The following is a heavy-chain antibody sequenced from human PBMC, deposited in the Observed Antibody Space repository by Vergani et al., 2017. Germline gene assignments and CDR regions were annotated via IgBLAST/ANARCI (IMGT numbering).Heavy chain of an antibody. CDR3: ARELAAVSYYYGMDV. CDR1: GDTFSDYY. Sequence: QVQLVQSGAEVKKSGASVKVSCKASGDTFSDYYIHWVRQAPGQGLEWMAWINPNTGGTNYAQNFQGRVTMTRDTSISTAYMELSRLTSEDTAVYYWARELAAVSYYYGMDVWGQGTTVTVSS. CDR2: INPNTGGT. D-gene: IGHD6-13*01. V-gene: IGHV1-2*02. J-gene: IGHJ6*02.